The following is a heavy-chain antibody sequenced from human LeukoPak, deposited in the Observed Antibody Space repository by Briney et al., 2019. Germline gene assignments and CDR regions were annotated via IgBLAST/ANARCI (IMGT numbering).Heavy chain of an antibody. CDR2: IYPGDSDT. Sequence: GESLQISCKGSGYSFTSYWIGWVRQMPGKGLEWMGIIYPGDSDTRYSPSFQGQVTISADKSISTAYLQWSSLKASDTAMYYCARLSYYYGSGSYVSEYFDYWGQGTLVTVSS. CDR3: ARLSYYYGSGSYVSEYFDY. J-gene: IGHJ4*02. CDR1: GYSFTSYW. D-gene: IGHD3-10*01. V-gene: IGHV5-51*01.